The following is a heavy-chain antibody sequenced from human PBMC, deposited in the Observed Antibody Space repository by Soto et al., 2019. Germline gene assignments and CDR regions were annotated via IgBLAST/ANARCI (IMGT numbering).Heavy chain of an antibody. CDR1: GFTFSTYA. V-gene: IGHV3-30*04. D-gene: IGHD2-15*01. J-gene: IGHJ4*02. Sequence: QVQLVESGGGVVQPGRSLRLSCVPSGFTFSTYAMHWVRQAPGKGLEWVAIISYDGTNKYYADSVKGRFTISRDNSKNTLYLQMNSLRVEDTALYHCAKDRGRYCSGGTCYLFDSWGQGALVTVSS. CDR3: AKDRGRYCSGGTCYLFDS. CDR2: ISYDGTNK.